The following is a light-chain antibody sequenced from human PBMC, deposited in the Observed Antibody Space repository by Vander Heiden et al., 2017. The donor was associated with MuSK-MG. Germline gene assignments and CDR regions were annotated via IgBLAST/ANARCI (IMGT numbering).Light chain of an antibody. J-gene: IGKJ3*01. V-gene: IGKV1-39*01. CDR1: QSISSY. CDR3: QQSYSTPPLFT. Sequence: QMAQSPSSLSASVGDRVTITCRASQSISSYLNWYQQKPGKAPKLLIYAASSLQSGVPSRFSGSGSGTDFTLTISSLQPEDFATYYCQQSYSTPPLFTFGQGTKVDIK. CDR2: AAS.